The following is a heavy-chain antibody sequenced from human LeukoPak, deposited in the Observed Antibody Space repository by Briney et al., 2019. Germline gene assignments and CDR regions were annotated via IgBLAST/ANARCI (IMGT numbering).Heavy chain of an antibody. J-gene: IGHJ4*02. V-gene: IGHV4-39*01. CDR1: GGSISSSSCY. Sequence: SETLSLTCTVSGGSISSSSCYWGWIRQPPGKGLEWIGSIYYSGSTYYNLSLKSRVTISVDTSKNQFSLKLSSVTAADTAVYYCARQITYYDILTGYYNPGAYFDYWGRGTLVTVSS. CDR3: ARQITYYDILTGYYNPGAYFDY. D-gene: IGHD3-9*01. CDR2: IYYSGST.